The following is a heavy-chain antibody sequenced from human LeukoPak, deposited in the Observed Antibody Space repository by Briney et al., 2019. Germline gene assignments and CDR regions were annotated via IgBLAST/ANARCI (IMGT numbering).Heavy chain of an antibody. Sequence: GGSLRLSCAVSGITLSNYGMSWVRQAPGKGLEWVAGISDSGGSTNYADSVKGRFTISRDNSKNTLYLQMNSLRAEDTAVYYCAKDRGVTIFGVGKNSMDVWGKGTTVTVSS. CDR3: AKDRGVTIFGVGKNSMDV. CDR1: GITLSNYG. D-gene: IGHD3-3*01. J-gene: IGHJ6*03. V-gene: IGHV3-23*01. CDR2: ISDSGGST.